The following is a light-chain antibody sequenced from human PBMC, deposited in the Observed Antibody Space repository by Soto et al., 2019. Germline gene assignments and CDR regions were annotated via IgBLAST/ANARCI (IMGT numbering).Light chain of an antibody. J-gene: IGKJ2*03. Sequence: DIQMTQSPSTLSASVGDGVTLTCRASQRISTWLAWYQQKPGKDPKLLIYDASSLESGVPSRFSGSESGTEFILTISSLQPEDFATYYCKQYKNLYSVGQGNKVDIK. CDR3: KQYKNLYS. CDR1: QRISTW. CDR2: DAS. V-gene: IGKV1-5*01.